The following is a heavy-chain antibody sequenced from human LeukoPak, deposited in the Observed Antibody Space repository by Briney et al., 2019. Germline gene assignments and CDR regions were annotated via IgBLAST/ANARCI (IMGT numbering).Heavy chain of an antibody. D-gene: IGHD1-26*01. Sequence: GGSLRLSCEASGFTFSTYAMSWVRQAPGKGLEWVSDISGSGDSANHADPVTGRFTISRDNSKNTLNLRMDSLRAEDTAVYYCAKVGSYYDLDYWGQGTLVTVSS. J-gene: IGHJ4*02. V-gene: IGHV3-23*01. CDR3: AKVGSYYDLDY. CDR2: ISGSGDSA. CDR1: GFTFSTYA.